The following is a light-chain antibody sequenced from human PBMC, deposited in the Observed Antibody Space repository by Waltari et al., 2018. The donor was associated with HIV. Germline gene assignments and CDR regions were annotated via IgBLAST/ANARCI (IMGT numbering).Light chain of an antibody. Sequence: QSALTQPPSVSGSPGQSVTISCPGTRSDVGDYNYVSWYQQHPGKAPKLSIFDVSQRPSGVPDRFSGSKSGSTASLTISGLQTEDEADYFCCAYAAAHISYVFGSGTKVAVL. CDR1: RSDVGDYNY. V-gene: IGLV2-11*01. CDR2: DVS. J-gene: IGLJ1*01. CDR3: CAYAAAHISYV.